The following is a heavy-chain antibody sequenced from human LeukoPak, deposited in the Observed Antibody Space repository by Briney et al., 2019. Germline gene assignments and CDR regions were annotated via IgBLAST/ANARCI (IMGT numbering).Heavy chain of an antibody. CDR1: GGSISSSNW. J-gene: IGHJ3*02. CDR3: SYDSSGYYEGSDAFDI. D-gene: IGHD3-22*01. CDR2: IYHSGST. Sequence: SGTLSLTCAVSGGSISSSNWWSWVRQPPGKGLEWIGEIYHSGSTNYNPSLKSRVTISVHKSKNQFSLKLSSVTAADTAVYYCSYDSSGYYEGSDAFDIWGQGTMVTVSS. V-gene: IGHV4-4*02.